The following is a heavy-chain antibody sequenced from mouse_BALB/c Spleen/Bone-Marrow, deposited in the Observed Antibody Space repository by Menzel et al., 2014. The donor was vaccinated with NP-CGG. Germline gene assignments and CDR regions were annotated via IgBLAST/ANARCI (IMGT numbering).Heavy chain of an antibody. D-gene: IGHD2-1*01. CDR2: ISCYNGAS. J-gene: IGHJ2*01. CDR1: GYSFTGYY. V-gene: IGHV1S34*01. Sequence: VVKTGASVKISCKASGYSFTGYYMHWIKQSHGKSLEWIGYISCYNGASGYNQKFKGKATFTVDTSSTIAYMQYNSLTSEDSAVYYCARRRDGTNYFDYWGQGTTLTIYS. CDR3: ARRRDGTNYFDY.